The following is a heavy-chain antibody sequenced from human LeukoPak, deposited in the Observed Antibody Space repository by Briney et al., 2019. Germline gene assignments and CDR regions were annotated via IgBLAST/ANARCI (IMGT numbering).Heavy chain of an antibody. CDR1: GFTFSSYG. J-gene: IGHJ4*02. CDR3: AKDSGDTGIDY. V-gene: IGHV3-30*18. Sequence: GGSLRLSCAASGFTFSSYGMHWVRQAPGKGLEWVAVISYDGSNKYYADSVKGRFTISRDNSKNTLYLQMNSLRAEDTAVYYCAKDSGDTGIDYWGQGALVTVSS. D-gene: IGHD5-18*01. CDR2: ISYDGSNK.